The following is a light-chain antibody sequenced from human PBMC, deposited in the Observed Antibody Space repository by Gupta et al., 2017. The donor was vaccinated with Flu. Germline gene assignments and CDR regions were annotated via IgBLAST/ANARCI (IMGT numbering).Light chain of an antibody. V-gene: IGLV2-14*01. Sequence: QSALTPPASLSASPGPSTTISCTGTSSDVGGYNYVSWYQQHPGKAPKLMIYEVSNRPSGVSNRFSGSKSGNTASLTISGLQAEDEADYYCSSYTSSNTLGVFGTGTKVTVL. CDR1: SSDVGGYNY. J-gene: IGLJ1*01. CDR3: SSYTSSNTLGV. CDR2: EVS.